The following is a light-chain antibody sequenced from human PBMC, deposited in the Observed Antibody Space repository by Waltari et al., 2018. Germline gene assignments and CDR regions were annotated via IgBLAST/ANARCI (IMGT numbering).Light chain of an antibody. Sequence: EIVMTQSPATLSVSPGDRATLPCTGSQRISSNLAWYQQKPGQAPRLLIYGASTRATGVPARFGGSGSGTEFTLTISSLESEDFATYYCQQYNDWPFTFGQGSKLEIK. J-gene: IGKJ2*01. CDR2: GAS. CDR3: QQYNDWPFT. CDR1: QRISSN. V-gene: IGKV3-15*01.